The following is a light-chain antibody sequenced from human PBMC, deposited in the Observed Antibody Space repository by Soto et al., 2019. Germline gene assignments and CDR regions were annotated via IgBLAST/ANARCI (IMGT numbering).Light chain of an antibody. CDR2: DVN. CDR3: SSYTSATTYV. CDR1: SSDVGAYNY. V-gene: IGLV2-14*01. J-gene: IGLJ1*01. Sequence: QSALTQPASVSGSPGQSITISCTGTSSDVGAYNYDSWYQQHPGKVPKLIIYDVNNRPSGVSNRFSGSKSGNTASLTISGRQTEDVAAYYCSSYTSATTYVFGTRTKVTVL.